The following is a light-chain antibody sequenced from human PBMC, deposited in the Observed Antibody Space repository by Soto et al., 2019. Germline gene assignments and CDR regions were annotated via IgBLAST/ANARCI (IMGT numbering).Light chain of an antibody. CDR1: QSVNIY. V-gene: IGKV3-11*01. J-gene: IGKJ4*01. CDR3: QQRSDWPST. CDR2: DTS. Sequence: EIVLTQSPVTLSLSPGERATLSRRASQSVNIYLAWYQQKPGQAPRLLIYDTSSRATGIPARFSGSGSGTDFTLTISSLEPEDFAVYYCQQRSDWPSTFGGGTKVDIK.